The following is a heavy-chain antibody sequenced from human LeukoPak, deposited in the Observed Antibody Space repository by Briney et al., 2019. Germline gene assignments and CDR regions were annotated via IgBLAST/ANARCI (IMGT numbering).Heavy chain of an antibody. CDR1: GFTFSSYG. CDR2: IRYDGSNK. CDR3: ARANSATIPGADP. Sequence: GGSLRLSCAASGFTFSSYGMHWVRQAPGKGLEWVAFIRYDGSNKYYADSVKGRFTISRDNSKNTLYLQMNSLRAEDTAVYYCARANSATIPGADPWGQGNLVTVSS. J-gene: IGHJ5*02. V-gene: IGHV3-30*02. D-gene: IGHD1-26*01.